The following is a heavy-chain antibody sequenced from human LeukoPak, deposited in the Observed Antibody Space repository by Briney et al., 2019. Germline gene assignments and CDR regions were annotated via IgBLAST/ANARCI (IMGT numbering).Heavy chain of an antibody. D-gene: IGHD5-24*01. Sequence: GGTLRLSCAASGFTFRSYGMSWVRQAPGKGLEWVSAISGSGGSTYYADSVKGRLTSSRDNSKNTLYLQMNSLRAEDTAVYYCAKDDAWLQYGNWGRGTLVTVSS. CDR2: ISGSGGST. J-gene: IGHJ4*02. V-gene: IGHV3-23*01. CDR3: AKDDAWLQYGN. CDR1: GFTFRSYG.